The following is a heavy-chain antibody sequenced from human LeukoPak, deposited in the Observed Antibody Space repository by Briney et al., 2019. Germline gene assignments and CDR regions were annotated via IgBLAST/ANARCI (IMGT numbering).Heavy chain of an antibody. D-gene: IGHD3-22*01. J-gene: IGHJ3*02. CDR1: GFTFSSYS. V-gene: IGHV3-66*01. Sequence: PGGSLRLSCAASGFTFSSYSMSWVRQAPGKGLEWVSVIYSGGSTYYADSVKGRFTISRDNSKNTLYLQMNSLRAEDTAVYYCARDPTPYYYDSSGSPGAFDIWGQGTMVTVSS. CDR3: ARDPTPYYYDSSGSPGAFDI. CDR2: IYSGGST.